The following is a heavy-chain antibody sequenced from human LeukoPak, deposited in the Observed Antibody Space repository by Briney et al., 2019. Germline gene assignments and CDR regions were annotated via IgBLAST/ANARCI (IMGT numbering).Heavy chain of an antibody. V-gene: IGHV1-18*01. D-gene: IGHD6-19*01. CDR3: ARGFPSGKQWLTN. CDR2: ISAYNNNT. Sequence: ASVKVSCKASGFIFSNYGINWVRQAPGQGLVWMGWISAYNNNTNYAQKLQGRVTMSTDTSTNTAYMELRSLRSDDTAVYYCARGFPSGKQWLTNWGQGTLVTVSS. CDR1: GFIFSNYG. J-gene: IGHJ4*02.